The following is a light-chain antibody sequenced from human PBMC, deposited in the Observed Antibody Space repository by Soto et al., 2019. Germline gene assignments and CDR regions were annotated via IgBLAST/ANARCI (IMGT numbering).Light chain of an antibody. CDR3: QQYYSTPGT. Sequence: DIVMTQSPDSLAVSLGERATLNCKSSQSVLYSSNNKNYLAWYQQRPGQPPKLLIYWASTREYGVPDRFSGSGSGTDFTLTISCLQTEDVAVYYCQQYYSTPGTFGQGTKLEIK. CDR1: QSVLYSSNNKNY. J-gene: IGKJ2*02. CDR2: WAS. V-gene: IGKV4-1*01.